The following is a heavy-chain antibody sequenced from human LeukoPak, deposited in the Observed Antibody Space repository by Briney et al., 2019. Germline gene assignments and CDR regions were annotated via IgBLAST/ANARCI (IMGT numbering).Heavy chain of an antibody. V-gene: IGHV3-66*01. Sequence: PGGPLRLSCAASGFTVSNNYMIWVRQAPGKGLDWVSVLYSGGSTYYADSVKGRFTVSRDISQNTLFLQMNSLRAEDTAVYYCARARGVYDGLYYFDYWGQGTLVTVSS. CDR3: ARARGVYDGLYYFDY. D-gene: IGHD5/OR15-5a*01. J-gene: IGHJ4*02. CDR1: GFTVSNNY. CDR2: LYSGGST.